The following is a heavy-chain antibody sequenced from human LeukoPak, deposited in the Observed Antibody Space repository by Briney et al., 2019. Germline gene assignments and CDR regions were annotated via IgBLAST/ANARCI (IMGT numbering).Heavy chain of an antibody. J-gene: IGHJ4*02. CDR1: GYTFTSYY. CDR2: IDPSGGST. Sequence: GASVKVSCKASGYTFTSYYMHWVRQAPGQGLEWMGIIDPSGGSTSYAQEFQGRVTMTRDTSTSTVYMELSSLRSEDTAVYYCAREATQNYYDSSGDGGYFDYWGQGTLVTVSS. V-gene: IGHV1-46*01. CDR3: AREATQNYYDSSGDGGYFDY. D-gene: IGHD3-22*01.